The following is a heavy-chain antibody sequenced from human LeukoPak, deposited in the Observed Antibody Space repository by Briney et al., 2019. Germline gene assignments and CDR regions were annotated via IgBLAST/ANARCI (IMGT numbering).Heavy chain of an antibody. CDR1: GFTFSTYW. Sequence: GGSLRLSCAASGFTFSTYWIHWVRHAPGKGLVWVSRISGDGSDTRDADSVKGRFTISRDNANNTVYLQMNSLRAEDTAVYYCAKRGDIVVVPAAIDYWGQGTLVTVSS. CDR3: AKRGDIVVVPAAIDY. D-gene: IGHD2-2*01. J-gene: IGHJ4*02. CDR2: ISGDGSDT. V-gene: IGHV3-74*01.